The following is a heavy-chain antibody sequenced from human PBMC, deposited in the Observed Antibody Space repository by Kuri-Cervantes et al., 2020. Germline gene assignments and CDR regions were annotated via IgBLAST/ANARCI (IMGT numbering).Heavy chain of an antibody. CDR3: ARDPYCSGGNCYSVY. Sequence: GGSLRLSCAASGFTFSSYGMHWVRQAPGKGLEWVAVIWYDGSNKYYADSVKGRFTISRDNSKNTLYLQMNSLRAEDTAVYYCARDPYCSGGNCYSVYWGQGTLVTVSS. D-gene: IGHD2-15*01. CDR1: GFTFSSYG. CDR2: IWYDGSNK. J-gene: IGHJ4*02. V-gene: IGHV3-33*01.